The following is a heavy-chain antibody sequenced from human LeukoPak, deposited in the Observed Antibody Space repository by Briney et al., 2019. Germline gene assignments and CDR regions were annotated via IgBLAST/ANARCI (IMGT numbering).Heavy chain of an antibody. CDR2: IYYSGST. Sequence: SETLSLTCTVSGGSISGYYWSWIRQPPGKGPEWIGYIYYSGSTNYNPSLKSRVTISVDTSENQFSLKTNSVTAADTAVYYCARLASSGWSHCDYWGQGTLVTVSS. J-gene: IGHJ4*02. CDR1: GGSISGYY. CDR3: ARLASSGWSHCDY. V-gene: IGHV4-59*08. D-gene: IGHD6-19*01.